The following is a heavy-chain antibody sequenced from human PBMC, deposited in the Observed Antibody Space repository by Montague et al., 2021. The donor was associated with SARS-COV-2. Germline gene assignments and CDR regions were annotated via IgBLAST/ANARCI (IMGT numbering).Heavy chain of an antibody. CDR2: IYYSGST. CDR1: GGSISSSSYY. Sequence: SETLSLTCTVSGGSISSSSYYWGWIRQPPGKGLEWIGSIYYSGSTYYNPSLKSRVTISVDTSMNQFSLKLSSVTAADTAVYYCAGEGTERYYYYGMDVWGQGTTVTVSS. V-gene: IGHV4-39*07. CDR3: AGEGTERYYYYGMDV. J-gene: IGHJ6*02. D-gene: IGHD1-1*01.